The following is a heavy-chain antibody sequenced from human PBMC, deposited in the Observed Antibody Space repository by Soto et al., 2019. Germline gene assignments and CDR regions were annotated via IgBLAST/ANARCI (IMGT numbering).Heavy chain of an antibody. CDR3: ARHSSYYYDSSAYYDS. J-gene: IGHJ5*01. V-gene: IGHV4-4*02. Sequence: QVHLQESGPGLVQSSGTLSLTCGVSGAPISTGNWWTWVRQPPGKGLEWIGEIYHGGNTNYRPSLKSRVTISVDKAKNQFSLRLSSVTAADTAVYYCARHSSYYYDSSAYYDSWGQGALVTVSS. D-gene: IGHD3-22*01. CDR1: GAPISTGNW. CDR2: IYHGGNT.